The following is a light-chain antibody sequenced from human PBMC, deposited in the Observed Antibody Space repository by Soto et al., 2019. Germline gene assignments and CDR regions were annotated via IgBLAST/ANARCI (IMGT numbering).Light chain of an antibody. CDR1: QSIRNW. CDR3: QHYNCY. CDR2: DAS. V-gene: IGKV1-5*01. Sequence: DFQMTQSPSTLSASVGDRVTITCRASQSIRNWLAWYQQKPGKGPKLLIYDASSLESGVPSRFSGSGYGTEFTFTISSLQPDDFAPYYFQHYNCYFGGGTKVDIK. J-gene: IGKJ4*01.